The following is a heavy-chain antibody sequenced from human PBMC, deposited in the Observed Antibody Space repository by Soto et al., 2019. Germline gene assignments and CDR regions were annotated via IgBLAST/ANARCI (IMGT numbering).Heavy chain of an antibody. J-gene: IGHJ4*02. V-gene: IGHV4-59*01. CDR2: IYYSGST. D-gene: IGHD3-9*01. Sequence: SETLSLTCTVSGGSISSYYWSWIRQPPGKGLEWIGYIYYSGSTNYNPSLKSRVTISVDTSKNQFSLKLSSVSAAGTAVYYCARGVPYYDILTGYYQKHFDYWGQGTLVTVSS. CDR1: GGSISSYY. CDR3: ARGVPYYDILTGYYQKHFDY.